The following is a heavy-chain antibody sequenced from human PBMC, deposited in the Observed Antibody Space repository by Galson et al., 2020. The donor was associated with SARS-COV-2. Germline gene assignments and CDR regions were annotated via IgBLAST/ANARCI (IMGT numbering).Heavy chain of an antibody. Sequence: SETLSLTCAVYGGSFSGYYWSWIRQPPGKGLEWIGEINHSGSTNYNPSLKSRVTISVDTSKNQFSLKLSSVTAADTAVYYCARSPRGVYGGLRPNWFDPWGQGTLVTVSA. J-gene: IGHJ5*02. CDR2: INHSGST. CDR3: ARSPRGVYGGLRPNWFDP. D-gene: IGHD3-10*02. V-gene: IGHV4-34*01. CDR1: GGSFSGYY.